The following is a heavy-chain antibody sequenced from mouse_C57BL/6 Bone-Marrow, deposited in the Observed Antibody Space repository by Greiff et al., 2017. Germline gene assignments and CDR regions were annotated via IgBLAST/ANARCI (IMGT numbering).Heavy chain of an antibody. Sequence: QVQLKQSGAELARPGASVKLSCKASGYTFTSYGISWVKQRTGQGLEWIGEIYPRSGNTYYNEKFKGKATLTADKSSNTAYMELRSLTSEDSAVYFCAKQIYYYGSNSYFAYWGQGTLVAVSA. CDR1: GYTFTSYG. D-gene: IGHD1-1*01. CDR3: AKQIYYYGSNSYFAY. J-gene: IGHJ3*01. V-gene: IGHV1-81*01. CDR2: IYPRSGNT.